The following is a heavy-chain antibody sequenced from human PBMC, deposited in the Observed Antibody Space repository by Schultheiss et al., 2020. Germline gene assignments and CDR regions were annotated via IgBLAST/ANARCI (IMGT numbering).Heavy chain of an antibody. Sequence: SLRLSCAASGFTFSSYWMSWVRQAPGKGLEWVAVIWYDGSNKYYADSVKGRFTISRDNSKNTLYLQMNSLRAEDTAVYYCARDMAGLERRPDYYYYYGMDVWGQGTTVTVSS. J-gene: IGHJ6*02. CDR3: ARDMAGLERRPDYYYYYGMDV. CDR2: IWYDGSNK. V-gene: IGHV3-33*08. CDR1: GFTFSSYW. D-gene: IGHD1-1*01.